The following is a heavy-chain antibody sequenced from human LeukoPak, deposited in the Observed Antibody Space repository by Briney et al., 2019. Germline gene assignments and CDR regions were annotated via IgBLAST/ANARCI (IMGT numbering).Heavy chain of an antibody. CDR1: GGSISSYY. D-gene: IGHD3-22*01. J-gene: IGHJ4*02. Sequence: PSETLSLTCTVSGGSISSYYWSWIRQPAGKGLEWIGRIYTSGSTNYNPSLKSRVTISVDKSKNQFSLKLSPVTAADTAVYYCARVFLNYYDSSGYYFDYWGQGTLVTVSS. CDR3: ARVFLNYYDSSGYYFDY. CDR2: IYTSGST. V-gene: IGHV4-4*07.